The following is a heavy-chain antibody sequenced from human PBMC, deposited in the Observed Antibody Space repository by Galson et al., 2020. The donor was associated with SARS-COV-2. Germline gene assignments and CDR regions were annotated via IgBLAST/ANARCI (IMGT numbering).Heavy chain of an antibody. D-gene: IGHD3-3*01. CDR2: IYYNWNN. V-gene: IGHV4-30-4*01. J-gene: IGHJ6*02. CDR1: GGSLNSGDYY. CDR3: ARDLRVITIFGVVSEHGMDV. Sequence: KTSETLSLPFPVPGGSLNSGDYYWSLIRPPPGKGLEGIGYIYYNWNNYHNPSLKRRVTISVETSKNQFSLKLSSVTAADTDVYYCARDLRVITIFGVVSEHGMDVWGQGTTVTVSS.